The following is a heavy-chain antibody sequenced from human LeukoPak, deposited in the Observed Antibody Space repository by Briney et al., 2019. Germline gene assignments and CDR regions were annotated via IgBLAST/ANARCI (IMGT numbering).Heavy chain of an antibody. CDR2: ISSSSSTI. D-gene: IGHD3-22*01. V-gene: IGHV3-48*02. Sequence: PGGSLRLSCAASGFTFSSYSMNWVRQAPGKGLEWVSYISSSSSTIYYADSVKGRFTISRDNAKNSLHLQMSSLRDEDTAVYYCARYMVSDSSGYYYGFDYWGQGTLVTVSS. CDR3: ARYMVSDSSGYYYGFDY. J-gene: IGHJ4*02. CDR1: GFTFSSYS.